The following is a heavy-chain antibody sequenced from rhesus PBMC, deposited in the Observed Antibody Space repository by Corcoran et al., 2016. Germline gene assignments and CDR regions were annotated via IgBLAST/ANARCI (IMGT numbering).Heavy chain of an antibody. CDR3: ARDLVDTANWYFDL. CDR2: ITYSGST. J-gene: IGHJ2*01. Sequence: QVQLQESGPGLVKPSETLSLTCAVSGGSISSGYYHWSWIRQPPGKGLEWIGYITYSGSTSYNPSLKSRVTISRDTSKNQFSLTLSSVTAADTAVYYCARDLVDTANWYFDLWGPGTPITSSS. D-gene: IGHD5-12*01. V-gene: IGHV4-122*02. CDR1: GGSISSGYYH.